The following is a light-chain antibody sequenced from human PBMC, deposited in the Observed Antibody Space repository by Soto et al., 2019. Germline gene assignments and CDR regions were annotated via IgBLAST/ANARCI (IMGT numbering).Light chain of an antibody. CDR2: AAS. V-gene: IGKV1-8*01. Sequence: AIRMTHSPSSFSASTLERVPIXYPASQGISSYLAWYQQKPGKAPKLLIYAASTLQSGVPSRFSGSGSGTDFTLTISCLQSEDFATYYCQQYYSYPWTFGQGTKVDIK. J-gene: IGKJ1*01. CDR3: QQYYSYPWT. CDR1: QGISSY.